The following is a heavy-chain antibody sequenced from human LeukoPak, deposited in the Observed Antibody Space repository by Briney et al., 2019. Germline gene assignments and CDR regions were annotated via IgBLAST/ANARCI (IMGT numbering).Heavy chain of an antibody. D-gene: IGHD4-23*01. Sequence: PGGSLRLSCAASGFTVSTNYMSWVRQAPGEGLEWVSIIYSGGSTSYADSVKGRFTISRDISKNTLFLQMSSLRAEDTAVYYCARGMTTLVTPNFDYWGQGTLVTVSS. CDR2: IYSGGST. V-gene: IGHV3-53*01. CDR1: GFTVSTNY. J-gene: IGHJ4*02. CDR3: ARGMTTLVTPNFDY.